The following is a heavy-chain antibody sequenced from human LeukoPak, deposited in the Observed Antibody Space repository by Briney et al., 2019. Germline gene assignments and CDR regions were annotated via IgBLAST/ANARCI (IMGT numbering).Heavy chain of an antibody. V-gene: IGHV1-2*02. CDR3: ARYGDCSNGVCYYDY. CDR2: INPNSGGT. Sequence: ASVKVSCKASGYAFTGYYMHWVRQAPGQGLEWMGWINPNSGGTNYAQKFQGRVTMTRDTSISTAYMELGRLRSDDTAVYYCARYGDCSNGVCYYDYWGQGTLVTVS. CDR1: GYAFTGYY. J-gene: IGHJ4*02. D-gene: IGHD2-8*01.